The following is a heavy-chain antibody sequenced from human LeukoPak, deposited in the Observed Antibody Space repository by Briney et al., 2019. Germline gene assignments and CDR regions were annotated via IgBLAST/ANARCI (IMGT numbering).Heavy chain of an antibody. CDR1: GGTFSSYA. D-gene: IGHD3-10*01. CDR2: IIPIFGTT. J-gene: IGHJ4*02. Sequence: ASVKVSCKASGGTFSSYAFSWVRQAPGQGLEWVGGIIPIFGTTNYAQKFQGRVTITADESTSTAYMELSSLRSEDTAVYYCARDSATMVRGLMTIDFWGQGTLVTVSS. CDR3: ARDSATMVRGLMTIDF. V-gene: IGHV1-69*13.